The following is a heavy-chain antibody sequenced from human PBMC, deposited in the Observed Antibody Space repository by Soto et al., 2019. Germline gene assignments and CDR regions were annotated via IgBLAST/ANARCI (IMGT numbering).Heavy chain of an antibody. CDR1: GGSISSYY. Sequence: SETLSLTCTVSGGSISSYYWSWIRQPPGKGLEWIGYIYYSGSTNYNPSLKSRVTISVDTSKNQFSLKLSSVTAADTAVNCCARGGGARVERFDYWGQGTLVTVSS. J-gene: IGHJ4*02. CDR2: IYYSGST. CDR3: ARGGGARVERFDY. V-gene: IGHV4-59*01. D-gene: IGHD1-1*01.